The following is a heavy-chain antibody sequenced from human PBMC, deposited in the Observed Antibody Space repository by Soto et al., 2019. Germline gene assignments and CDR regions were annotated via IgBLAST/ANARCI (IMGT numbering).Heavy chain of an antibody. CDR3: ARGSLRVLVDP. V-gene: IGHV1-46*03. Sequence: QVQLVQSGAEVKKPGASVKVSCKASGYTFTSYYMHWVRQAPGQGLEWMGIINPSGGSTSYAQKFQGSVTMTRDTSTSTVYMELSSLRSEDTAVYYWARGSLRVLVDPWGQGTLVTVSS. CDR1: GYTFTSYY. D-gene: IGHD3-3*01. CDR2: INPSGGST. J-gene: IGHJ5*02.